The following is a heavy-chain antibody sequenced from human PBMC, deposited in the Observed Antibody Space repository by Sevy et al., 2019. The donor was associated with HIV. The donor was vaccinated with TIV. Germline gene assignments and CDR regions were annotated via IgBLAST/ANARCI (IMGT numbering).Heavy chain of an antibody. CDR3: ANLGTSYYESSSYYYQAPFDY. V-gene: IGHV3-23*01. J-gene: IGHJ4*02. Sequence: GGSLRLSCAASGFTFSSYAMSWVRQAPGKGLEWVSGISGSGGRTYYADSVKGRFTMSRDNSKNTLYLQMKSLRAEDTAVYYCANLGTSYYESSSYYYQAPFDYWGQGTLVTVSS. CDR1: GFTFSSYA. D-gene: IGHD3-22*01. CDR2: ISGSGGRT.